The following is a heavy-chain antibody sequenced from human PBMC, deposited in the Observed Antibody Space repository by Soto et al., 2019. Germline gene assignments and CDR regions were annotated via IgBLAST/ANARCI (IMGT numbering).Heavy chain of an antibody. V-gene: IGHV3-74*01. D-gene: IGHD3-10*01. CDR3: AKRGVDTFALSY. Sequence: EVQLVESGGGLVQPGGSLRLSCAVSGFTFSSFWMHWVRQAPGEGLVWVSRINTDGSSTSYADSVKGRFTISRDNDKNTLYLQMNRLRVEDTAMYYCAKRGVDTFALSYWGQGTLVTVYS. CDR2: INTDGSST. CDR1: GFTFSSFW. J-gene: IGHJ4*02.